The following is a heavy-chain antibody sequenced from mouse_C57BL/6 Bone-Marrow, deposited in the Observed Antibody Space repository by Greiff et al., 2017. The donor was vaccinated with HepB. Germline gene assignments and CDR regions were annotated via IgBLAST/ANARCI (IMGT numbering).Heavy chain of an antibody. CDR2: IHPNSGST. Sequence: VQLQQPGAELVKPGASVKLSCKASGYTFTSYWMHWVKQRPGQGLEWIGMIHPNSGSTNYNEKFKSKATLTVDKSSSTAYMQLSSLTSEDSAVYYCARYHGSSYLYWYFDVWGTGTTVTVSS. J-gene: IGHJ1*03. CDR1: GYTFTSYW. D-gene: IGHD1-1*01. V-gene: IGHV1-64*01. CDR3: ARYHGSSYLYWYFDV.